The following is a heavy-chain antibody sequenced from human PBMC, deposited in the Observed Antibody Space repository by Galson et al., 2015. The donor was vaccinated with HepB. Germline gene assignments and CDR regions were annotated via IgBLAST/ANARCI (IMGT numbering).Heavy chain of an antibody. CDR3: AKRYCSGSVCYPIDS. Sequence: SLRLSCAASGFTFGNSDMHWVRQAPGKGLEWVSAISVSGANTYYADSVKGRFTISRDNSKDTLHLQMNSLRPEDTAIYHCAKRYCSGSVCYPIDSWGQGALVTVSS. CDR2: ISVSGANT. CDR1: GFTFGNSD. D-gene: IGHD2-8*02. J-gene: IGHJ4*02. V-gene: IGHV3-23*01.